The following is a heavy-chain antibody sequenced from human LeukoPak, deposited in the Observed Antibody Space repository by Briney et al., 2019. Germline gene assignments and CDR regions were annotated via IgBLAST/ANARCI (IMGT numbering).Heavy chain of an antibody. J-gene: IGHJ4*02. D-gene: IGHD3-10*01. CDR3: ALYIMVRGVHFDY. CDR1: GFTVSSNY. CDR2: IYSGGST. V-gene: IGHV3-53*01. Sequence: GGSLRLSCAASGFTVSSNYMSWVRQAPGQGLEWVSVIYSGGSTYYADSVKGRFTISRDNSKNTLYLQMNSLRAEDTAVYYCALYIMVRGVHFDYWGQGTLVTVSS.